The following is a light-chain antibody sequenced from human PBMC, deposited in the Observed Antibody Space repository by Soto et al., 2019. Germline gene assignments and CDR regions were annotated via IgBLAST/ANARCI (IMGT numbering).Light chain of an antibody. V-gene: IGKV3-11*01. CDR3: QQRNNWPPGAT. J-gene: IGKJ1*01. CDR2: DAS. CDR1: QSVSRY. Sequence: EIVLTQSPATLSLFPGERATLSCRVSQSVSRYLAWYQQKPGQAPRLLIYDASNRAAGIPARFSGSGSGTDFTLTISSREPEDFAVYYCQQRNNWPPGATFGQGTKVEIK.